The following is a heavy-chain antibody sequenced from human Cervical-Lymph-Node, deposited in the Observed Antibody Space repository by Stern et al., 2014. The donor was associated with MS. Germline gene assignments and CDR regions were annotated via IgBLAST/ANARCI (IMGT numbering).Heavy chain of an antibody. Sequence: VQLVESGPGLVKPSETLSLTCAVSGASVTSHASYWSWIRQPPGKELERIGYIYTMWNTDYNPYLQSRVTIAVDTSKNQFSLMLSAVTAADTAVYYCARDGGRGSNAFDIWGQGTVVTVSS. CDR3: ARDGGRGSNAFDI. CDR2: IYTMWNT. D-gene: IGHD3-16*01. V-gene: IGHV4-61*08. CDR1: GASVTSHASY. J-gene: IGHJ3*02.